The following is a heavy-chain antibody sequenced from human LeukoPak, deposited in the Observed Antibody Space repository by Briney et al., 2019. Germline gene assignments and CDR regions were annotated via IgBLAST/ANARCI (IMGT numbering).Heavy chain of an antibody. CDR3: ARDEGYCSGGSCENFDY. D-gene: IGHD2-15*01. CDR2: INPNSGGT. Sequence: ASVKVSCKASGYTFTGYYMHWVRQAPGQGLEWMGWINPNSGGTNYAQKLQGRVTMTTDTSTSTAYMELRSLRSDDTAVYYCARDEGYCSGGSCENFDYWGQGTLVTVSS. CDR1: GYTFTGYY. V-gene: IGHV1-2*02. J-gene: IGHJ4*02.